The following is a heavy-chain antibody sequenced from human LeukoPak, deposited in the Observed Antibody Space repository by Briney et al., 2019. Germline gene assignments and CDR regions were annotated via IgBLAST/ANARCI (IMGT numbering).Heavy chain of an antibody. V-gene: IGHV5-10-1*01. CDR2: IDPSDSYT. Sequence: GESLKISCKGSGYSFTSYWISWVRQMPGKGPEWMGRIDPSDSYTNYSPSFQGHVTISADKSISTAYLQWSSLKASDTAMYYCARQGDCSSTSCSWYFDYWGQGTLVTVSS. CDR3: ARQGDCSSTSCSWYFDY. CDR1: GYSFTSYW. J-gene: IGHJ4*02. D-gene: IGHD2-2*01.